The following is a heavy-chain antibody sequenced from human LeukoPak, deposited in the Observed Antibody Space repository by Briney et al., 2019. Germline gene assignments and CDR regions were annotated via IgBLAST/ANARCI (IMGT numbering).Heavy chain of an antibody. J-gene: IGHJ4*02. CDR2: ISSDGSNT. V-gene: IGHV3-74*01. Sequence: PGGSLRLSCAASGITFSTSWMHWDRHAPGKGLVWVSRISSDGSNTIYADSVRGRFTISRDNAKNTLYLQMNSLRAEDTAVYYCARDQSIMGPTTVDYWGQGTLVTVSS. CDR1: GITFSTSW. D-gene: IGHD1-26*01. CDR3: ARDQSIMGPTTVDY.